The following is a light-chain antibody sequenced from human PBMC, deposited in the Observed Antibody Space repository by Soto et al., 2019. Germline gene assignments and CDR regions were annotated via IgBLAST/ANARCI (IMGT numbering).Light chain of an antibody. CDR1: SSDVGGYNY. CDR3: SSYTSSTHNYV. Sequence: QSALTQPASVSGSPGQSITISCTGTSSDVGGYNYVSWYQQHPGKAPKLMIYDVSNRPSGVSNRFSGSKSGNTASLTISGLQAEDEADYYCSSYTSSTHNYVFGTGTKVTVL. V-gene: IGLV2-14*01. CDR2: DVS. J-gene: IGLJ1*01.